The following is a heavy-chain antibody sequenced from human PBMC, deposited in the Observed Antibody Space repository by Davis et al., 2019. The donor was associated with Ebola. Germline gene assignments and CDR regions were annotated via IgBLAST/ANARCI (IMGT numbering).Heavy chain of an antibody. J-gene: IGHJ4*02. V-gene: IGHV3-30*03. CDR2: ISYDGSNK. CDR1: GFTFSSYG. Sequence: GESLKISCAASGFTFSSYGMHWVRQAPGKGLEWVAVISYDGSNKYYADSVKGRFTISRDNSKNTLYLQMNSLRAEDTAVYYCARDRGDSSSAYFDYWGQGTLVTGTS. D-gene: IGHD6-6*01. CDR3: ARDRGDSSSAYFDY.